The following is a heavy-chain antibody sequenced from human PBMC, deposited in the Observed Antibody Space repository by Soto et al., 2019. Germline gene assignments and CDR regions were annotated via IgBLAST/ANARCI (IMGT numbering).Heavy chain of an antibody. J-gene: IGHJ2*01. V-gene: IGHV1-18*01. D-gene: IGHD3-22*01. CDR1: GYTFTTYA. Sequence: QVQLVQSGAEVKKPGASVKVSCKTSGYTFTTYAINWVRQAPGQGLEWLGWINTYNGNTNYAQKLQDRVTMTTDTSTSTAYMELRSLRPDDTAVYYCARDMYYYDSSGYGRYFDLWGRGTLVTVSS. CDR3: ARDMYYYDSSGYGRYFDL. CDR2: INTYNGNT.